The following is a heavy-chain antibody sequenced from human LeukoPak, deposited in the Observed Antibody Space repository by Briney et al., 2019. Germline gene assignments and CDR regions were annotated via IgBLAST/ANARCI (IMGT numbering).Heavy chain of an antibody. D-gene: IGHD2-2*01. J-gene: IGHJ4*02. CDR1: GGSFSGYY. CDR3: ARAPNLYCSSTSCYSGYFDY. V-gene: IGHV4-34*01. CDR2: INHSGST. Sequence: PSETLSLTCAVYGGSFSGYYWSWIRQPPGKGLEWIGEINHSGSTNYNPSLKSRVTISVDTPKNQFSLKLSSVTAADTAVYYCARAPNLYCSSTSCYSGYFDYWGQGTLVTVSS.